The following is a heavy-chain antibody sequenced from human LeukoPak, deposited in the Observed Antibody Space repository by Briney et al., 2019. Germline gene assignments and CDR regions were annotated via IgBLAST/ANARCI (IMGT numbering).Heavy chain of an antibody. D-gene: IGHD1/OR15-1a*01. CDR2: ISAYNCNT. Sequence: ASVKVSCKASGYTFTSYGISWVRQAPGQGHERMGWISAYNCNTNYAQKLHGKVTMTTDTSTSTAYMELRSLRSDDTAVYYCATCLEQQLAQLDYWGQGTLVTVSS. V-gene: IGHV1-18*01. J-gene: IGHJ4*02. CDR1: GYTFTSYG. CDR3: ATCLEQQLAQLDY.